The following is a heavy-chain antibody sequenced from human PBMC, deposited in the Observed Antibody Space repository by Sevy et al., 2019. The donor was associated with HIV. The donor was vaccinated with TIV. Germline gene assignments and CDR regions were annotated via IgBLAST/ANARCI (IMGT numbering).Heavy chain of an antibody. V-gene: IGHV3-23*01. CDR3: AKAMDIVVVVAATRTPSFDV. CDR1: GFAFNSYA. Sequence: GGSLRLSCAASGFAFNSYAMGWVRQAPGKGLEWVSIVSGSGRTTYYADSVKGRFTISRVNFKITLYQQMNSLRAEDTAVYYCAKAMDIVVVVAATRTPSFDVWGQGTMVTVSS. J-gene: IGHJ3*01. CDR2: VSGSGRTT. D-gene: IGHD2-15*01.